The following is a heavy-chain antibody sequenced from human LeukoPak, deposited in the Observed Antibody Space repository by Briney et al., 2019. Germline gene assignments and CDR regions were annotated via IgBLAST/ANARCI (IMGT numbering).Heavy chain of an antibody. CDR1: GFTVSSNY. D-gene: IGHD1-26*01. V-gene: IGHV3-53*01. Sequence: GGSLRLSCAASGFTVSSNYMSWVRQAPGKGLEWVSIIYSGGSTFYADSVKGRFTISRDNSKNTLYLQMTSLRAEDTAVYYCARGGSYLSAFDIWGQGTMVTVSS. J-gene: IGHJ3*02. CDR2: IYSGGST. CDR3: ARGGSYLSAFDI.